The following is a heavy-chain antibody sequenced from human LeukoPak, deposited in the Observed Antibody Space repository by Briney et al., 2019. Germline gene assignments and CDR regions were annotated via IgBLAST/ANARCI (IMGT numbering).Heavy chain of an antibody. V-gene: IGHV1-69*05. CDR2: IIPIFGTA. CDR1: GGTFSSYA. J-gene: IGHJ6*03. Sequence: GASVKVSCKASGGTFSSYAISWVRQAPGQGLEWMGGIIPIFGTANYAQKFQGRVTITTDESTSTAYMELSSLRSEDTAVYYCARTNFGVVPARLYYYYYMDVWGKGTTVTVSS. D-gene: IGHD3-3*01. CDR3: ARTNFGVVPARLYYYYYMDV.